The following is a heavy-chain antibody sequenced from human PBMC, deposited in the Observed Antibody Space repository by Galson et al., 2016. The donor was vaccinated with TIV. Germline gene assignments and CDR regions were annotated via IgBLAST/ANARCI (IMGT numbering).Heavy chain of an antibody. V-gene: IGHV3-30*02. J-gene: IGHJ6*02. D-gene: IGHD2-21*01. CDR2: IWYDGSKK. CDR3: AKDRGCGGDCPHYYGMDV. Sequence: SLRLSCAASGFTFRSYPMHWVRQAPGKGLEWVALIWYDGSKKYYTDSVKGRFTISRDNSKNTLYLQMDSLRPEDTSMYYCAKDRGCGGDCPHYYGMDVWGQGTTVTVSS. CDR1: GFTFRSYP.